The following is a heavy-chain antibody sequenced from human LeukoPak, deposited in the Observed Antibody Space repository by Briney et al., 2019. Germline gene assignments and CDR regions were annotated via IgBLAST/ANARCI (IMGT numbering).Heavy chain of an antibody. CDR1: GFTFSSYW. CDR2: INTDGSNT. V-gene: IGHV3-74*01. Sequence: GGSLRLSCAASGFTFSSYWMHWVRQAPGKGLVWVSRINTDGSNTGYADSVKGRFTISRDNAKNSLYLQMNSLRAEDTAVYYCASTYSSGSPDVDYWGQGTLVTVSS. J-gene: IGHJ4*02. CDR3: ASTYSSGSPDVDY. D-gene: IGHD6-19*01.